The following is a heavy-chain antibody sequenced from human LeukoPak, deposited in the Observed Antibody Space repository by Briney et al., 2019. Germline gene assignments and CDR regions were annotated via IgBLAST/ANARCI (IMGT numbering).Heavy chain of an antibody. D-gene: IGHD2-15*01. CDR1: GFTFSTYA. J-gene: IGHJ4*02. CDR2: ISYDGSNK. V-gene: IGHV3-30*04. CDR3: AKDRTGFVVAATYADY. Sequence: GGSPRLSCAASGFTFSTYAMHWVRQAPGKGLEWVAVISYDGSNKYYADSVKGRFTISRDNSKNTLYLQMNSLRAEDTAVYYCAKDRTGFVVAATYADYWGQGTLVTVSS.